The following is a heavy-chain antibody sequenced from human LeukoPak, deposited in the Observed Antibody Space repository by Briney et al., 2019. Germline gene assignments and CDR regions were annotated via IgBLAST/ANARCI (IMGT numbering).Heavy chain of an antibody. CDR2: ISYDGSNK. D-gene: IGHD6-13*01. CDR1: GFTFSSYA. V-gene: IGHV3-30-3*01. Sequence: GGSLRLSCAASGFTFSSYAMHWVRQAPGKGLEWVAVISYDGSNKYYADSVKGRFTISRDNSKNTLYLQMNSLRAGDTAVYYCARTLEKETGSSVRYSSSWTVYYFDYWGQGTLVTVSS. CDR3: ARTLEKETGSSVRYSSSWTVYYFDY. J-gene: IGHJ4*02.